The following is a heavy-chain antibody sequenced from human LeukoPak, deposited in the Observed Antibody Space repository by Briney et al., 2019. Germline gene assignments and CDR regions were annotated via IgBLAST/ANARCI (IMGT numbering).Heavy chain of an antibody. J-gene: IGHJ5*02. D-gene: IGHD3-10*01. V-gene: IGHV3-48*03. CDR3: ARVVTYYYGSGSLYNWFDP. CDR2: ISSSGSTV. Sequence: GGSLRLSCAASGFTFSSYEMNWVRQAPGKGLEWVSYISSSGSTVYYADSVKGRFTISRDNAKNSLYLQMNSLRAEDTAVYYCARVVTYYYGSGSLYNWFDPWGQGTLVTVSS. CDR1: GFTFSSYE.